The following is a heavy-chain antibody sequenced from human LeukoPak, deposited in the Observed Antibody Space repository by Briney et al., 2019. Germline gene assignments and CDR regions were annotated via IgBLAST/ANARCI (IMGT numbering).Heavy chain of an antibody. J-gene: IGHJ4*02. V-gene: IGHV4-30-2*01. Sequence: SSETLSLTCAVSGGSISSGGYSWSWIRHPPLHGLEWIGHIYHRGSTYYNPSLKSRVTISVDRSKNQFSLKLSSVTAADTAVYYCARAAVGVEWLVRSGGYYFDYWGQGTLVTVSS. CDR2: IYHRGST. D-gene: IGHD6-19*01. CDR3: ARAAVGVEWLVRSGGYYFDY. CDR1: GGSISSGGYS.